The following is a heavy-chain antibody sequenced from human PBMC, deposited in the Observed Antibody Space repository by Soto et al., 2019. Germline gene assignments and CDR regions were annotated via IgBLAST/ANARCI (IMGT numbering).Heavy chain of an antibody. CDR3: AKGLSRAYYYGMDV. Sequence: LRLSCAASGFTFSSYAMSWVRQAPGKGLEWVSAISGSGGSTYYADSVKGRFTISRDNSKNTLYLQMNSLRAEDTAVYYCAKGLSRAYYYGMDVWGQGTTVTVSS. D-gene: IGHD6-13*01. V-gene: IGHV3-23*01. CDR1: GFTFSSYA. J-gene: IGHJ6*02. CDR2: ISGSGGST.